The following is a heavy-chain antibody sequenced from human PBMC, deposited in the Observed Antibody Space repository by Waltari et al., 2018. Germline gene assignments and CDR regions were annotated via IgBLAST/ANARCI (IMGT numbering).Heavy chain of an antibody. D-gene: IGHD6-13*01. V-gene: IGHV3-23*01. CDR1: GFTFSSYA. J-gene: IGHJ4*02. Sequence: EVQLLESGGGLVQPGGSLRLSCAASGFTFSSYAMSWVRQAPGKGLEGVSAISGSGGSTYYADSVKGRFTISRDNSKNTLYRQMNSLRAEDTAVYYCANERSYSSPSSYWGQGTLVTVSS. CDR2: ISGSGGST. CDR3: ANERSYSSPSSY.